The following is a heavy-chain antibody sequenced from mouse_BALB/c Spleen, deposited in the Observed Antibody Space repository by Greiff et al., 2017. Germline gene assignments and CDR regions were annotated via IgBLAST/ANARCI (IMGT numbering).Heavy chain of an antibody. J-gene: IGHJ3*01. V-gene: IGHV3-2*02. Sequence: EVKLQESGPGLVKPSQSLSLTCTVTGYSITSDYAWNWIRQFPGNKLEWMGYISYSGSTSYNPSLKSRISITRDTSKNQFFLQLNSVTTEDTATYYCAYYGNYEFAYWGQGTLVTVSA. CDR1: GYSITSDYA. CDR2: ISYSGST. CDR3: AYYGNYEFAY. D-gene: IGHD2-1*01.